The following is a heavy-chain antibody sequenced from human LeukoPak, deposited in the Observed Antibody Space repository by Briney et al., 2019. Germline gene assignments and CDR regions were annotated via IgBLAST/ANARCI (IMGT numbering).Heavy chain of an antibody. Sequence: SETLSLTCTVSGGSISSSSYYWGWIRQPPGKGLEWIGSIFYSGSTYYNPSLKSRVTISVDTSKKQFTLKLSSVTAADTAVYYCARQGSGFDYWGQGTLVTVSS. D-gene: IGHD2-15*01. J-gene: IGHJ4*02. CDR2: IFYSGST. V-gene: IGHV4-39*01. CDR3: ARQGSGFDY. CDR1: GGSISSSSYY.